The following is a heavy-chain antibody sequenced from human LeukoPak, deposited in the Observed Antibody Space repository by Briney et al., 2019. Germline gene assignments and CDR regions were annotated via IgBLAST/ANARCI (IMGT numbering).Heavy chain of an antibody. Sequence: PGGSLRLSCAASGFTFSDYALTWVRQAPGKGLEWVSAKTGSDDSTFYAHSVKGRFTISRDNPKNTLFLQMNSLRAEDTAVYYCAKVEFCSGPNCFYLDVWGKGTTVTVSS. D-gene: IGHD3-3*01. J-gene: IGHJ6*03. V-gene: IGHV3-23*01. CDR2: KTGSDDST. CDR1: GFTFSDYA. CDR3: AKVEFCSGPNCFYLDV.